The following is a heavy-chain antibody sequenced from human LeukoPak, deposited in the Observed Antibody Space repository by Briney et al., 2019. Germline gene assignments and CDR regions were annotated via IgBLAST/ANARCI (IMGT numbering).Heavy chain of an antibody. CDR1: GFIFSDFS. Sequence: QTGGSLRLSCTVSGFIFSDFSMSWVRQAPGKGLEWVAKMSEDGNEIFYVDSVKGRFTISRDNTKKSLYLQMNSLRAEDTAVYYCAELGITMIGGVWGKGTTVTISS. V-gene: IGHV3-7*01. D-gene: IGHD3-10*02. CDR3: AELGITMIGGV. J-gene: IGHJ6*04. CDR2: MSEDGNEI.